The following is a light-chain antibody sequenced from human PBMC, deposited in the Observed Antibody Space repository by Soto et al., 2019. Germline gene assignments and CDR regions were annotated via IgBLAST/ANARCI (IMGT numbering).Light chain of an antibody. CDR1: SSDVGSYNY. Sequence: QSVLTQPPSASGSPGQSVTISCTGTSSDVGSYNYVSWYQQHPGKVPKLMIYEVSERPSGVPDRFSGSKSGNTASLTVSGLQAEDEADYYCSSYAGTNTDYVFGTGTKVTVL. CDR2: EVS. J-gene: IGLJ1*01. CDR3: SSYAGTNTDYV. V-gene: IGLV2-8*01.